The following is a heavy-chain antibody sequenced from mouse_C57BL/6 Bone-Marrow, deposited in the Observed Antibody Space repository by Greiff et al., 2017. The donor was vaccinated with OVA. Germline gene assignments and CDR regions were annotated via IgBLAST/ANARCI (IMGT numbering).Heavy chain of an antibody. CDR3: TPDYYGSSYAMDY. V-gene: IGHV1-5*01. J-gene: IGHJ4*01. CDR1: GYTFTSYW. D-gene: IGHD1-1*01. Sequence: EVQLQQSGTVLARPGASVKMSCKTSGYTFTSYWMHWVKQRPGPGLEWIGAIYPGNSDTSYNQKFKGKAKLTAVTSASTAYMELSSLTNEDSAVYYCTPDYYGSSYAMDYWGQGTSVTVSS. CDR2: IYPGNSDT.